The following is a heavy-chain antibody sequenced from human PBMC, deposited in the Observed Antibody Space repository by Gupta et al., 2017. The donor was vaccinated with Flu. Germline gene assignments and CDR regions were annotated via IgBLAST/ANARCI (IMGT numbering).Heavy chain of an antibody. Sequence: GAFIHWVRQAPGQGLEWMGRINPNSGYTIYAQKFQGRVIMTRDASVSTAYMELSWLRSDDTAIYYCASPVVTRDAFDIWGQGSMVTVSS. D-gene: IGHD3-16*02. CDR1: GAF. J-gene: IGHJ3*02. V-gene: IGHV1-2*06. CDR2: INPNSGYT. CDR3: ASPVVTRDAFDI.